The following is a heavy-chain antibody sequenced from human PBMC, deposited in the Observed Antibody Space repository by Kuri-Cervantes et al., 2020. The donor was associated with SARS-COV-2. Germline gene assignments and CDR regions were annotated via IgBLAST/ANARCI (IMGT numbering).Heavy chain of an antibody. CDR1: GYTITGYY. D-gene: IGHD3-22*01. CDR3: ARSPPFRRLVVMCRGGAFDI. CDR2: INPNSGGT. Sequence: ASVKVTCKASGYTITGYYMHWVRQDPGQGLEWMVWINPNSGGTNYAQKFQGWVTMIMDTSISTVYMELRRLRSEDTAVYYCARSPPFRRLVVMCRGGAFDIWGQGTMVPVSS. J-gene: IGHJ3*02. V-gene: IGHV1-2*04.